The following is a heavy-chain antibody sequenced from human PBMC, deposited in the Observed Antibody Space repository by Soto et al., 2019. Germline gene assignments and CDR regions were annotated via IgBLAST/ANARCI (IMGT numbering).Heavy chain of an antibody. CDR2: INSDGTTI. Sequence: EVQLVESEGSLVQPGGSLSISCAASGFTFSNYWVLWVRQVPGKGLMWVSRINSDGTTINYADSVEGRFTISRDNAKSTLFVQMNSLRVEDTAVYYCARAGWYRFDYWGQGTLVTVSS. D-gene: IGHD6-19*01. V-gene: IGHV3-74*01. CDR3: ARAGWYRFDY. CDR1: GFTFSNYW. J-gene: IGHJ4*02.